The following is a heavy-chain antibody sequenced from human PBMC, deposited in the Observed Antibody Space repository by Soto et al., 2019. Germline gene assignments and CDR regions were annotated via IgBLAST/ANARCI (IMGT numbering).Heavy chain of an antibody. J-gene: IGHJ4*02. D-gene: IGHD3-10*01. CDR3: AAGLTMVRGALGY. Sequence: GGSLRLSCAASGFTFSSYAMHWVRQAPGKGLEWVAVISYDGSNKYYADSVKGRFTISRDNSKNTLYLQMNSLRAEDTALYYCAAGLTMVRGALGYWGQGTLVTVSS. CDR2: ISYDGSNK. V-gene: IGHV3-30*04. CDR1: GFTFSSYA.